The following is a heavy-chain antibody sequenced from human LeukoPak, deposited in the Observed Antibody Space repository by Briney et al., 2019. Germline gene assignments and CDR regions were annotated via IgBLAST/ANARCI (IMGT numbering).Heavy chain of an antibody. CDR2: ISYDGSNK. CDR3: AKDATTVTTRVSY. V-gene: IGHV3-30*18. CDR1: GFTFSSYG. D-gene: IGHD4-17*01. Sequence: GESLRLSCAASGFTFSSYGMHWVRQAPGKGLEWVAVISYDGSNKYYADSVKGRFTISRDNSKNTLYLQMNSLRAEDTAVYYCAKDATTVTTRVSYWGQGTLVTVSS. J-gene: IGHJ4*02.